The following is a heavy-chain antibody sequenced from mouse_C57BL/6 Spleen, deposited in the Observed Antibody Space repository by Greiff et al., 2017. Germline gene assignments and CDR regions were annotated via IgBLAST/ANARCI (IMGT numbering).Heavy chain of an antibody. J-gene: IGHJ2*01. D-gene: IGHD2-4*01. CDR1: GFTFSSYA. CDR2: ISDGGSYT. CDR3: ARDPDYDAEGYYFDY. Sequence: EVQVVESGGGLVKPGGSLKLSCAASGFTFSSYAMSWVRQTPEKRLEWVATISDGGSYTYYPDNVKGRFTISRDNAKNNLYLQMSHLKSEDTAMYYCARDPDYDAEGYYFDYWGQGTTLTVSS. V-gene: IGHV5-4*01.